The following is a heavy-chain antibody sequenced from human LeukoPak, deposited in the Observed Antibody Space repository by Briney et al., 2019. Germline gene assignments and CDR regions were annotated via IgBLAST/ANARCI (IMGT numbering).Heavy chain of an antibody. CDR1: GFTFTSYA. CDR3: AKGWIAAAGRFDP. CDR2: ISSNGGST. J-gene: IGHJ5*02. V-gene: IGHV3-23*01. Sequence: PGGSLRLSCAASGFTFTSYAMSWVRQAPGKGLEWVSGISSNGGSTYYADSVKGRFIISRDNSKSTLYLQMNSRRAEDTAGYYCAKGWIAAAGRFDPWGQGTLVTVSS. D-gene: IGHD6-13*01.